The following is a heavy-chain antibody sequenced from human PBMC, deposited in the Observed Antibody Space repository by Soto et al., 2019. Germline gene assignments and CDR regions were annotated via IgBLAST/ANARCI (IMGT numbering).Heavy chain of an antibody. CDR3: ARGAFDYGDSMALYYYYYGMDV. J-gene: IGHJ6*02. CDR1: GYTFTSYG. Sequence: AASVKVSCKASGYTFTSYGISWVRQAPGQGLEWMGWISAYNGNTNYAQKLQGRVTMTTDTSTSTAYMELRSLRSDDTAVYYCARGAFDYGDSMALYYYYYGMDVWGQGTTVTVSS. V-gene: IGHV1-18*04. CDR2: ISAYNGNT. D-gene: IGHD4-17*01.